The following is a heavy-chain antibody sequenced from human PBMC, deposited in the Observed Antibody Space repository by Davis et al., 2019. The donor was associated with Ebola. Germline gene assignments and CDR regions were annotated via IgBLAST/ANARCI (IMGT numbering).Heavy chain of an antibody. Sequence: SETLSLTCTVSGGSISSYYWSWIRQPPGKGLEWIGYIYYSGSTNYNPSLKSRVTISVDTSKNQFSLKLSSVTAADTAVYYCARLGYSSVFDYWGQGTLVTVSS. D-gene: IGHD6-19*01. CDR3: ARLGYSSVFDY. V-gene: IGHV4-59*08. CDR2: IYYSGST. J-gene: IGHJ4*02. CDR1: GGSISSYY.